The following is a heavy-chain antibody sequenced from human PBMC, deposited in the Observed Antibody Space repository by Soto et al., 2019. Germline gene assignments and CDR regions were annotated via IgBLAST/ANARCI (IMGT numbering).Heavy chain of an antibody. J-gene: IGHJ3*02. CDR1: GYTFTDYF. V-gene: IGHV1-2*02. D-gene: IGHD3-10*01. Sequence: ASVKVSCKASGYTFTDYFIHWVRQAPGQGLEWIGWINPYSGGADLSQKFQGRVTMTRVTSISNAYMEVSSLRSADTAVFYCARLMHYSHSRGSSHSGFDMWGQGTLVTVSS. CDR2: INPYSGGA. CDR3: ARLMHYSHSRGSSHSGFDM.